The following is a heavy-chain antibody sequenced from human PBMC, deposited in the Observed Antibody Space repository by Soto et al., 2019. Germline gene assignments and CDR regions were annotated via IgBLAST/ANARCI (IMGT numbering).Heavy chain of an antibody. D-gene: IGHD6-6*01. V-gene: IGHV3-30*03. CDR1: GFTFSSYG. CDR2: ISYDGSNK. Sequence: QVQLVESGGGVVQPGRSLRLSCAASGFTFSSYGMHWVRQAPGKGLEWVALISYDGSNKNYADAVKGRFTISRDNSKNTLYLQMNSLRAEDTAVYYCARDSSSSPHWYFDLWGCGTLVTVSS. J-gene: IGHJ2*01. CDR3: ARDSSSSPHWYFDL.